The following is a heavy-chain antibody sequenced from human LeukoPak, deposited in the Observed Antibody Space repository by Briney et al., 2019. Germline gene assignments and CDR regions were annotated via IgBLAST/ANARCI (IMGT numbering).Heavy chain of an antibody. CDR3: AIRRYSGSPNWFDP. CDR2: INFGDSST. D-gene: IGHD1-26*01. CDR1: GHSFINHW. J-gene: IGHJ5*02. V-gene: IGHV5-51*01. Sequence: GESLKISCQASGHSFINHWIGWVRQMPGIGLEWVGIINFGDSSTLYSPSFQGQVTISLDKSISTTYLQWRSLKASDTAMYYCAIRRYSGSPNWFDPWGQGTLVTVSS.